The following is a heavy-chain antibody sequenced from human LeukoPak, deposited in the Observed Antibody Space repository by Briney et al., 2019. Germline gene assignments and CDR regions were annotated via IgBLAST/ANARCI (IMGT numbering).Heavy chain of an antibody. CDR3: ARDGYKSMYYFDY. D-gene: IGHD5-24*01. Sequence: PGRSLRLSCAASEFTFSTYAMNWVRQAPGKGLEWVAVISYDGSHKYYADSVKGRFTISRDNAKNSLYLQMNSLRAEDTAVYYCARDGYKSMYYFDYWGQGTLVTVSS. J-gene: IGHJ4*02. CDR1: EFTFSTYA. V-gene: IGHV3-30-3*01. CDR2: ISYDGSHK.